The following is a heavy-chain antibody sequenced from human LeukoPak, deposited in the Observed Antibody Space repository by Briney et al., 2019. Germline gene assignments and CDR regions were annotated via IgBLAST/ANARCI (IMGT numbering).Heavy chain of an antibody. D-gene: IGHD5-12*01. Sequence: GRSLRLSCAASGFTFDDYAMHWVRQAPGKGLEWVSGISWNSGSIGYADSVKGRFTISRDNAKNSLYLQMNSLRAEDTALYYCAKDMAPRYSGYGFDYWGQGTLVTVSS. V-gene: IGHV3-9*01. J-gene: IGHJ4*02. CDR2: ISWNSGSI. CDR1: GFTFDDYA. CDR3: AKDMAPRYSGYGFDY.